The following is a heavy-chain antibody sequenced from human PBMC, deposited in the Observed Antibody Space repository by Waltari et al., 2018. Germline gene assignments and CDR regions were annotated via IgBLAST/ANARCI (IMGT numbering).Heavy chain of an antibody. CDR2: IYGGGST. V-gene: IGHV3-53*02. D-gene: IGHD3-22*01. J-gene: IGHJ6*02. CDR3: ARAGGYTLSHGMDV. CDR1: GFTVSSNY. Sequence: EVQLVETGGGLIQPGGSLRLSCAASGFTVSSNYMSWVRQAPGKGLEWVSVIYGGGSTDYADSVKGRFTISRDKTKNTLYLQMNSLRAEDTSVYYCARAGGYTLSHGMDVWGQGTTVTVSS.